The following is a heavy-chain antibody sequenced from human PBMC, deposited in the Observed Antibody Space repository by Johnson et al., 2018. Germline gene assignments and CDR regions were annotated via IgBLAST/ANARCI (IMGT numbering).Heavy chain of an antibody. CDR1: GFRFSDYA. Sequence: QVRLVQSGGGVVQPGRSLRLSCAASGFRFSDYAFHWVRHAPGKGLEWVAVIWPDGNNAYYAGPVTGRFTISRDNSKNTLYLQLNSLRDDDTAVYYCTTGGHLSHMDFWGRGTTVIVSS. V-gene: IGHV3-33*01. CDR3: TTGGHLSHMDF. J-gene: IGHJ6*03. CDR2: IWPDGNNA.